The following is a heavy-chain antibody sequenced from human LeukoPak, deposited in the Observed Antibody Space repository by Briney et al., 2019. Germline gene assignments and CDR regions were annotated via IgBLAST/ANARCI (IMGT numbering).Heavy chain of an antibody. Sequence: GGSLRLSCEASGFTFGSFAMSWVRQAPGKGLEWLSGISASGHYIYNADSVKGRFTISRHNSKNTLYIEMNSLRAEDTAVYYCARDGSWGDYQFYFYMDVWGKGTTVTVSS. CDR2: ISASGHYI. V-gene: IGHV3-23*01. J-gene: IGHJ6*03. D-gene: IGHD2-2*01. CDR3: ARDGSWGDYQFYFYMDV. CDR1: GFTFGSFA.